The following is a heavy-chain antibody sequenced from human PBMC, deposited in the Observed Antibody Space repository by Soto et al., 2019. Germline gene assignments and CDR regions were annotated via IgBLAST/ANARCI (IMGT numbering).Heavy chain of an antibody. J-gene: IGHJ4*02. Sequence: SQTLSLTCVISGDIVSTNSASWNWIRQSPSRGLEWLGRTYYRSKWYSDYAVSVKSRLTINPDTSKNQFSLQMNSVTPEDTAVYFCTRNQEIDGSPFDFWGQRTLVTVSS. CDR2: TYYRSKWYS. V-gene: IGHV6-1*01. D-gene: IGHD3-10*01. CDR1: GDIVSTNSAS. CDR3: TRNQEIDGSPFDF.